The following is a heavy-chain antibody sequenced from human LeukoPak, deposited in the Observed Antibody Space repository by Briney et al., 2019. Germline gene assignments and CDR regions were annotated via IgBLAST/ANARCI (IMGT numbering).Heavy chain of an antibody. CDR2: IKQDGSEK. CDR1: GFTFSSYW. J-gene: IGHJ4*02. D-gene: IGHD3/OR15-3a*01. CDR3: GTHAGRTGSDD. V-gene: IGHV3-7*03. Sequence: GGSLRLSCAASGFTFSSYWMSWVRQAPGKGLEWVANIKQDGSEKYYVDSVKGRFTISRDNAKGSLYLQMNSLRAADTAVYYCGTHAGRTGSDDWGQGTLVTVSS.